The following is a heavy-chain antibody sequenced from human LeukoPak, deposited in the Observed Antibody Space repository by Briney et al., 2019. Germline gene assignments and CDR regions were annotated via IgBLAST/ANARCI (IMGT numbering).Heavy chain of an antibody. CDR1: GFTFSSYA. CDR3: AKDFDFWSGYYRVGAFDI. Sequence: GGSLRLSCAASGFTFSSYAMSWVRQAPGKGLEWVSAISGSGGSTYYADSVKGRFTISRDNSKNTLNLQMNSLRAEDTAVYYCAKDFDFWSGYYRVGAFDIWGQGTMVTVSS. V-gene: IGHV3-23*01. J-gene: IGHJ3*02. D-gene: IGHD3-3*01. CDR2: ISGSGGST.